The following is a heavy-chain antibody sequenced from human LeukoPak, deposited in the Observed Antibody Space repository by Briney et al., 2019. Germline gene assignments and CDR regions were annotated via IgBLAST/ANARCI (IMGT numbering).Heavy chain of an antibody. V-gene: IGHV4-34*01. CDR2: INHSGST. CDR1: GGSFSGYY. CDR3: ARELQQWTGTPGDY. J-gene: IGHJ4*02. Sequence: PSETLSLTCAVYGGSFSGYYWSWIRQPPGKGLEWIGEINHSGSTYYNPSLKSRVTISVDRSKNQFSLKLSSVTAADTAVYYCARELQQWTGTPGDYWGQGTLVTVSS. D-gene: IGHD1-1*01.